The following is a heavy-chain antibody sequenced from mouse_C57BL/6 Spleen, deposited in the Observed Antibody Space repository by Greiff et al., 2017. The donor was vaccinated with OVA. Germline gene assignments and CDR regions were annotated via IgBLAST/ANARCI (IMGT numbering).Heavy chain of an antibody. V-gene: IGHV1-59*01. CDR3: ATTVVATFDY. CDR2: IDPSDSYT. CDR1: GYTFTSYW. D-gene: IGHD1-1*01. Sequence: VQLQQSGAELVRPGTSVKLSCKASGYTFTSYWMHWVKQRPGQGLEWIGVIDPSDSYTNYNQKFKGKATLTVDTSSSTAYMQLSSLTSEDSAVYYCATTVVATFDYWGQGTTLTVSS. J-gene: IGHJ2*01.